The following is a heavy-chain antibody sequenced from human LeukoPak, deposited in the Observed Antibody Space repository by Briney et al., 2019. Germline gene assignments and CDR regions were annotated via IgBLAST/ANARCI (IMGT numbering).Heavy chain of an antibody. CDR2: IHIDGET. J-gene: IGHJ3*02. V-gene: IGHV3-66*01. D-gene: IGHD3-22*01. CDR3: ARDGLDSSGPVAFDI. Sequence: GSLRLSCVASESTVSTNYMSWVRQAPGKGLQWVSIIHIDGETHYADSVKGRFTMSRDNSKNTVYLQMNSLRSEDTAVYYCARDGLDSSGPVAFDIWDQGTMVTVAS. CDR1: ESTVSTNY.